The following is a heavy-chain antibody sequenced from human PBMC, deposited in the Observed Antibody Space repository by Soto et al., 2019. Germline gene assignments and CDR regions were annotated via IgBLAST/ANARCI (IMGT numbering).Heavy chain of an antibody. V-gene: IGHV4-30-4*02. D-gene: IGHD7-27*01. CDR3: ARANWYSEY. J-gene: IGHJ4*02. Sequence: ASETLSLTCTVSGGSISSGDDYWIWIRQPPGKGLEWIGYIYYSGSTYYNPSLKSRVTMSVDTSKNQFSLNLTSLTAADTAIYYCARANWYSEYWGQGTLVTVSS. CDR2: IYYSGST. CDR1: GGSISSGDDY.